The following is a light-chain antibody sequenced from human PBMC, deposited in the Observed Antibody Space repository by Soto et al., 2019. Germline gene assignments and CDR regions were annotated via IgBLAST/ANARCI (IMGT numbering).Light chain of an antibody. Sequence: DIQLTQSPSFLSASVGDRVTMTCRASQGISTYLAWYQQKPGKAPKLLIYAASTLQSGVPSRFSGSGSGTEFALAISSLQPEDFATYYSQQLITFPQTFVHGSQVDIK. CDR2: AAS. CDR3: QQLITFPQT. CDR1: QGISTY. V-gene: IGKV1-9*01. J-gene: IGKJ1*01.